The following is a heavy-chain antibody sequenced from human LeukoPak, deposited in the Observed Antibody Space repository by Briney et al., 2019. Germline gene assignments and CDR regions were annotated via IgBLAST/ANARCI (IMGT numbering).Heavy chain of an antibody. CDR2: IYYSGST. CDR1: GGSISSGGYS. CDR3: ARDQVTMVRGVIGNYYYYYYMDV. Sequence: SETLSLTCTVSGGSISSGGYSWSWIRQHPGKGLEWIGYIYYSGSTYYNPSLKSRVTISVDTSKNQFSLKLSSVTAADTAVYYCARDQVTMVRGVIGNYYYYYYMDVWGKGTTVTVSS. D-gene: IGHD3-10*01. V-gene: IGHV4-31*03. J-gene: IGHJ6*03.